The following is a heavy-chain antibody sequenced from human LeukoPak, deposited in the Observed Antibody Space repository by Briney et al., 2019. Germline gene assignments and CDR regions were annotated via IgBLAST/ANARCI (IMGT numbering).Heavy chain of an antibody. CDR3: AREGRQDYVYFDY. Sequence: SETLSLTCNVSGASISANNYYWTWIRQPAGKGLEWIGRIYTDGITNYSPSLKSRVTISVDTSKNQFSLRLSSVTAADTAVYYCAREGRQDYVYFDYWGQGTLVTVSS. CDR2: IYTDGIT. CDR1: GASISANNYY. D-gene: IGHD4-17*01. J-gene: IGHJ4*02. V-gene: IGHV4-61*02.